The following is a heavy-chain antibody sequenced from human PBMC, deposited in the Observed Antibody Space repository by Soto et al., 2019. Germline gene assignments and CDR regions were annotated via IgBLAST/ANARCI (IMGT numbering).Heavy chain of an antibody. CDR2: ISSTTNYI. Sequence: LRLSCAASGFTFTRYSMNWVRQAPGKGLEWVSSISSTTNYIYYADSMKGRFTVSRDNAKNSVYLEMNSLSAEDTAVYYCARESEDLTSNFDYWGQGPLVTVSS. V-gene: IGHV3-21*01. J-gene: IGHJ4*02. CDR1: GFTFTRYS. CDR3: ARESEDLTSNFDY.